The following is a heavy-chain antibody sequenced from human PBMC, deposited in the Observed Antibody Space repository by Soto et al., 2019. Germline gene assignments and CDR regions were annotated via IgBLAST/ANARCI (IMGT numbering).Heavy chain of an antibody. D-gene: IGHD2-15*01. J-gene: IGHJ4*02. Sequence: ASGKVSCKASGGSLSSYAISWVRQAPGQGLEWMGGIIPIFGTANYAQKFQGRVTITADKSTSTAYMELSSLRSEDTAVYYCAREGQYSYYFDYWGQGTLVTVSS. V-gene: IGHV1-69*06. CDR3: AREGQYSYYFDY. CDR1: GGSLSSYA. CDR2: IIPIFGTA.